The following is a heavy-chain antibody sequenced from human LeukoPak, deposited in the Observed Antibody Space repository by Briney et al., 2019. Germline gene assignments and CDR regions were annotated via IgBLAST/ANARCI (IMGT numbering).Heavy chain of an antibody. J-gene: IGHJ4*02. CDR2: MKRDGSEI. CDR3: VRLCWGNQLAGFDS. D-gene: IGHD3-10*02. CDR1: GFTFSTYW. V-gene: IGHV3-7*01. Sequence: GGSLRLSRSASGFTFSTYWMSWVRQAPGKGLEWVANMKRDGSEIYYVDSVRGRFTISRDNARNSLYLQMNSLRAEDTAVYYCVRLCWGNQLAGFDSWGQGTLVTVSS.